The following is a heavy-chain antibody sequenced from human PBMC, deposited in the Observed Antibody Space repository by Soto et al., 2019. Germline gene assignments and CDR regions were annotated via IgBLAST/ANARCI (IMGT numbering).Heavy chain of an antibody. V-gene: IGHV1-69*19. D-gene: IGHD3-10*01. J-gene: IGHJ4*02. CDR2: ISPMFGAA. Sequence: QVQLVQSGAKMKKPGSSVKVSCQSSGGTFNTYAMNWVRQAPGQGPEWMGDISPMFGAANYAPKFQGRVTITADESTGTSYMQLSSLTSEDTALYFCAREVQVHTPAFVYWGQGTLVTVSS. CDR1: GGTFNTYA. CDR3: AREVQVHTPAFVY.